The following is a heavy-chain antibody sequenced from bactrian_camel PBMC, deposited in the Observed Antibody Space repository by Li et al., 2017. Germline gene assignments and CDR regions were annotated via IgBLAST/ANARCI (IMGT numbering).Heavy chain of an antibody. CDR3: AADQTARWYSQIRY. CDR2: IASDGNT. J-gene: IGHJ4*01. CDR1: GHTDSRYC. V-gene: IGHV3S53*01. D-gene: IGHD6*01. Sequence: HVQLVESGGGSVQAGGSLRLSCVVSGHTDSRYCMGWFRQTPGSERQGVAVIASDGNTNYADSVKGRFTISKDNAETVLYLQMDSLEPEDTAMYYCAADQTARWYSQIRYWGQGTQVTVS.